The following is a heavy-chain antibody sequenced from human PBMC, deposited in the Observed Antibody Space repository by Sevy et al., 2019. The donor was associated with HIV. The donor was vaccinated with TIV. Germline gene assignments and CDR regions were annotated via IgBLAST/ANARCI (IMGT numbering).Heavy chain of an antibody. V-gene: IGHV3-7*01. Sequence: QLGGSLRLSCVASGFNLSPYWMTWVRQAPGKGLEWVANIKQDGNEKYYVDSVKGGLTVSRDNAKNELYLQMYSLRVEETAVYFCASNTYHYDSNTYYPVYWGQGTRVTVSS. CDR1: GFNLSPYW. D-gene: IGHD3-22*01. CDR3: ASNTYHYDSNTYYPVY. J-gene: IGHJ4*02. CDR2: IKQDGNEK.